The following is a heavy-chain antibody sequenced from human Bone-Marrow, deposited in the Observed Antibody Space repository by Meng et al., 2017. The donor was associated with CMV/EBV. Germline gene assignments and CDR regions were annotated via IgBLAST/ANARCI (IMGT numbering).Heavy chain of an antibody. J-gene: IGHJ5*02. CDR3: ATDLTGGYCSSTSCYQVDP. CDR1: FTPSY. D-gene: IGHD2-2*01. V-gene: IGHV1-69-2*01. Sequence: FTPSYMHWVQQAPGKGLEWMGLVDPEDGETIYAEKFQGRVTITADTSTDTAYMELSSLRSEDAAVYYCATDLTGGYCSSTSCYQVDPWGQGTLVTVSS. CDR2: VDPEDGET.